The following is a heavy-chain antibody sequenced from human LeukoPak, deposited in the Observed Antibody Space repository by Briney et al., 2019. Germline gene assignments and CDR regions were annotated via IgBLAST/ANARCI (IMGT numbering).Heavy chain of an antibody. Sequence: SETLSLTCTVYGESFNVYFWSWIRQPPGKGLEWIGEINHIGRTNSDPSVESRVTMSIDTSKNQFSLKLTSVSAADTAVYYCARGYEGYLDYWGQGTLVTVSS. J-gene: IGHJ4*02. CDR2: INHIGRT. CDR3: ARGYEGYLDY. CDR1: GESFNVYF. V-gene: IGHV4-34*01. D-gene: IGHD3-3*01.